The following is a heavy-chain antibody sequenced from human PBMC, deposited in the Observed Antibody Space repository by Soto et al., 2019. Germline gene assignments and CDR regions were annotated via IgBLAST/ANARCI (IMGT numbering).Heavy chain of an antibody. V-gene: IGHV3-64D*08. CDR3: VKDPGSCWYSIFVWRYYFDY. D-gene: IGHD6-19*01. Sequence: GGSLRLSFSASGFTFSSYAMHWFRQAPGKGLEYVSAISSNGGSTYYADSVKGRFAISRDNSKNTLYLQMSSLRAEDTAVYYCVKDPGSCWYSIFVWRYYFDYWGQGTLVTVSS. CDR1: GFTFSSYA. J-gene: IGHJ4*02. CDR2: ISSNGGST.